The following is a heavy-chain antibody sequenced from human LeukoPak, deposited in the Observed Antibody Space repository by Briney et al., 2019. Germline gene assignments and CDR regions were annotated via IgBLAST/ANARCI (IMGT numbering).Heavy chain of an antibody. D-gene: IGHD2/OR15-2a*01. CDR3: ARGGGRGSIWDNWFDP. Sequence: SETLSLTCAVYGGSFSGYYWSWIRRPPGKGLEWVGEINQSGSTNYNPSLKSRVTIAVDTSKNQFSLKVNSVTAADTAAYYCARGGGRGSIWDNWFDPWGQGTLVTVSS. CDR2: INQSGST. CDR1: GGSFSGYY. J-gene: IGHJ5*02. V-gene: IGHV4-34*01.